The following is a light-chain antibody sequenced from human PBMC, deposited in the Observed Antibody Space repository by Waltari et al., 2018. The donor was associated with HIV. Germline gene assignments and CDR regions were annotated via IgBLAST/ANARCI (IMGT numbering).Light chain of an antibody. CDR3: HVWHGNHNLLGV. Sequence: YVLTQAPSVSVAPGETARISCGGNDIGSKSVHWYQQKSGQAPTLVIYYNDLRPSGSPERFAGSTSGSPATLTTGRVEAGDEADYSCHVWHGNHNLLGVVGGGTKLTVL. CDR1: DIGSKS. V-gene: IGLV3-21*04. J-gene: IGLJ3*02. CDR2: YND.